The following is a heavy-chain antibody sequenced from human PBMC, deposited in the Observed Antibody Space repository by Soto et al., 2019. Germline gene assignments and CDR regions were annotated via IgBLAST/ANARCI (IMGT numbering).Heavy chain of an antibody. Sequence: GRQDPEQGLEWLGWLTPYDGKTSYAQHLQGRVAVTIDTSTDTAYMDLRSLRSDDTAVYYCATVVGAVPYWGQGTQVTVSS. CDR3: ATVVGAVPY. J-gene: IGHJ4*02. CDR2: LTPYDGKT. V-gene: IGHV1-18*01. D-gene: IGHD1-26*01.